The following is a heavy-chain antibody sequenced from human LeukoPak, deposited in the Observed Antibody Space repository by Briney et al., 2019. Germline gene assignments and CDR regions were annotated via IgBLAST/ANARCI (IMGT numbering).Heavy chain of an antibody. Sequence: SETLSLTCAVSGGSISSGGYSWSWIRQPPGKGLEWIGYIYYSGSTYYNPSLKSRVTISVDTSKNQFSLKLSSVTAADTAVYYCARDFGTAAGNFDYWGQGTLVTVSS. CDR3: ARDFGTAAGNFDY. CDR2: IYYSGST. D-gene: IGHD6-13*01. CDR1: GGSISSGGYS. J-gene: IGHJ4*02. V-gene: IGHV4-30-4*07.